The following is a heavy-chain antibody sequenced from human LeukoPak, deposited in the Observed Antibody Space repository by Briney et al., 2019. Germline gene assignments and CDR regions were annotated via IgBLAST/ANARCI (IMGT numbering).Heavy chain of an antibody. Sequence: GGSLRLSCAASGFTFSSYAMHWVRQAPGKGLEWVAFISYDGSNKYYADSVKGRFTISRDNSKNTLYLQTNSLRAEDTAVYYCARERYDFWSGSTAGYFYYWGQGTLVTVSS. CDR1: GFTFSSYA. J-gene: IGHJ4*02. CDR2: ISYDGSNK. CDR3: ARERYDFWSGSTAGYFYY. D-gene: IGHD3-3*01. V-gene: IGHV3-30-3*01.